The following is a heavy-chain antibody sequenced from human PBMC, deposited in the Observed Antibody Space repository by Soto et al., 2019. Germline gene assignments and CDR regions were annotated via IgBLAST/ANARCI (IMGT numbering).Heavy chain of an antibody. D-gene: IGHD2-21*02. Sequence: QVQLVQSGAEVKKPGSSVKVSCKASGGTFSSYAISWVRQAPGQGLEWMGGIIPIFGTANYAQKFQGRVTITAVESTSTAYLELSSLRSEDTAVYYCARDFEAEVTASSPPNAFDIWGQGTMVTVSS. CDR1: GGTFSSYA. CDR2: IIPIFGTA. J-gene: IGHJ3*02. V-gene: IGHV1-69*01. CDR3: ARDFEAEVTASSPPNAFDI.